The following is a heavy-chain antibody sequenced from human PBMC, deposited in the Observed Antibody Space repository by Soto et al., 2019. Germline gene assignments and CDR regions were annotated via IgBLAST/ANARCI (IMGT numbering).Heavy chain of an antibody. CDR2: INPNSGGT. D-gene: IGHD6-19*01. J-gene: IGHJ6*02. CDR3: ARDLGGWYPNYYYYGMDV. CDR1: GYTFTGYY. Sequence: QVQLVQSGAEVKKPGASVKVSCKASGYTFTGYYMHWVRQAPGQGLEWMGWINPNSGGTNYAQKFQGWVTMTRDTSISTAYMELSRLRSDDTAVYYCARDLGGWYPNYYYYGMDVWGQGTTVTVSS. V-gene: IGHV1-2*04.